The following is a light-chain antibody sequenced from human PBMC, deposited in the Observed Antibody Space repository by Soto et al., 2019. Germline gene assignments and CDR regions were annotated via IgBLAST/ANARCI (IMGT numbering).Light chain of an antibody. CDR2: GAS. V-gene: IGKV3-15*01. CDR3: QWSGGSVS. J-gene: IGKJ4*01. Sequence: EIVMTQSPATLSVSPGERATLSCRASQSVSSNLAWYQQKPGQAPRLLIYGASTRATGIPARFSGSGSGTEFTLTISRLEPEDFAVYYCQWSGGSVSFGGGTKVE. CDR1: QSVSSN.